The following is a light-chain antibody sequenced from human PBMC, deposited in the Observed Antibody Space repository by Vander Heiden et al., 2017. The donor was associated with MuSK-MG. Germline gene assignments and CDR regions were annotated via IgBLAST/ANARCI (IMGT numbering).Light chain of an antibody. J-gene: IGLJ6*01. CDR1: SSDVGSYDL. V-gene: IGLV2-23*02. Sequence: QSGLTQPASVSGSSGQSITISCAGTSSDVGSYDLVSWYQQHPGKAPKLRRYEVTERPSGISNRFAGSKSGTTASLTIYGLQAEDEADYYCCSYAGSGNFEVFGSGTKVTVL. CDR3: CSYAGSGNFEV. CDR2: EVT.